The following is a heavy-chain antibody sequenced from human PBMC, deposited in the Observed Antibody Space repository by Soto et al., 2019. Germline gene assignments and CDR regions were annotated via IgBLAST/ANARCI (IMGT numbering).Heavy chain of an antibody. V-gene: IGHV4-30-4*01. D-gene: IGHD5-18*01. CDR1: GGSISSGDYY. CDR2: IYYSGST. CDR3: ARVVDAAMLS. Sequence: QVQLQESGPGLVKPSQTLSLTCTVSGGSISSGDYYWTWIRQPPGKGLEWIGYIYYSGSTYYNPSLKSRVAISIDTSKKQLSLRLSSVTAADTAVYYCARVVDAAMLSWGQGTLVTVSS. J-gene: IGHJ4*02.